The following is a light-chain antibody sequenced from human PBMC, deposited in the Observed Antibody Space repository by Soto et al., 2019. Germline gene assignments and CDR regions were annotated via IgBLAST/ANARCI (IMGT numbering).Light chain of an antibody. CDR1: QSVSSSY. J-gene: IGKJ2*01. V-gene: IGKV3-20*01. CDR2: GAS. CDR3: QQYGSSPYT. Sequence: XSLSPGERATLSCRASQSVSSSYLAWYQQKPGQAPRLLIYGASSRATGIPDRFSGSGSGTDFTLTISRLEPEDFAVYYCQQYGSSPYTFGQGTKLEIK.